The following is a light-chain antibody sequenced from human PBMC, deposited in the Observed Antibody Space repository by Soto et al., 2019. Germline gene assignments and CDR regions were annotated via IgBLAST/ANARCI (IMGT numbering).Light chain of an antibody. Sequence: QSVLTQPPSVSAAPGQTVTISCSGRGSNIGSNSVSWYQQVPGTAPKLLLYDNTKRPSGIPDRFSGSKSGTSATLGITGLQTADEADYYCGTWESYLSVGVFGGGTQLTVL. CDR1: GSNIGSNS. V-gene: IGLV1-51*01. CDR2: DNT. J-gene: IGLJ2*01. CDR3: GTWESYLSVGV.